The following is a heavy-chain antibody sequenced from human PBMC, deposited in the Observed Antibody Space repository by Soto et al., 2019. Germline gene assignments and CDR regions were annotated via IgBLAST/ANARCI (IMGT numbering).Heavy chain of an antibody. Sequence: QVQLVESGGGVVQPGRSLRLSCAASGFTFSSYGMHWVRQAPGKGLEWVAVISYDGSNKYYADSVKGRLTISRDNSKNTLYLLMNSLRAEDTAVYYCAKDSRIVVVTAPYDYWGQGTLVTVSS. V-gene: IGHV3-30*18. CDR3: AKDSRIVVVTAPYDY. CDR2: ISYDGSNK. D-gene: IGHD2-21*02. J-gene: IGHJ4*02. CDR1: GFTFSSYG.